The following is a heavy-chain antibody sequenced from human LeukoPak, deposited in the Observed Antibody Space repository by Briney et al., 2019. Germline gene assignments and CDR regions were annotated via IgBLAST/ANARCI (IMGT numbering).Heavy chain of an antibody. CDR1: GYSFSGHY. J-gene: IGHJ4*02. D-gene: IGHD5-18*01. Sequence: ASVKVSCKASGYSFSGHYLHWVRQAPGQGLEWMGRINPNSGGTKYAQKFQNRVTMTSDTSVSTAYMELNGLRSDDTAIYYCTRSWIQLWTPDFDHWGQGTLVTVSS. CDR2: INPNSGGT. CDR3: TRSWIQLWTPDFDH. V-gene: IGHV1-2*06.